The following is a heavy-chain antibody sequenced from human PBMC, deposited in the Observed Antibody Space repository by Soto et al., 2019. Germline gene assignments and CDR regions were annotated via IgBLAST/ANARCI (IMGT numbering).Heavy chain of an antibody. CDR3: VQSKCGGVSIWIYSSHAYNGLEV. CDR1: GLSLRTTGVG. CDR2: LYWDDDK. V-gene: IGHV2-5*02. Sequence: QVTLKESGPTLVKPTQTLTLTCTVSGLSLRTTGVGVGWVRQPPGNALAWLALLYWDDDKRYSPSLRSRLTMAKYTSEMQVVLTLTSMDFVDTDRYYCVQSKCGGVSIWIYSSHAYNGLEVWGQGTTVTVPS. J-gene: IGHJ6*02. D-gene: IGHD2-21*01.